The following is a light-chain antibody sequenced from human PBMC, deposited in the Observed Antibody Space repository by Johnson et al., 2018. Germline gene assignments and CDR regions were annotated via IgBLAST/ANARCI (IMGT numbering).Light chain of an antibody. J-gene: IGLJ1*01. CDR2: EHN. CDR3: GTWDSSLSAGNG. V-gene: IGLV1-51*02. Sequence: SVLTQPPSVSAAPGQKVTISCSGSSSHIGNNYVSWYPPLPGPAPKLLIYEHNKRPSGIPDRFSGSKSGTLATLGITGLQPGDEADYYCGTWDSSLSAGNGFGTGTKGNVL. CDR1: SSHIGNNY.